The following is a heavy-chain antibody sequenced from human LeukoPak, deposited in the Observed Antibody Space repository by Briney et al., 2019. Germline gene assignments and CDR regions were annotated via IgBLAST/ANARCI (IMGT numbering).Heavy chain of an antibody. J-gene: IGHJ4*02. V-gene: IGHV3-15*01. Sequence: GGSLRLSCAASGLTLSNAWMTWVRQAPGKGLEWVARIKSKTDGGIKDYAAPAKGTFTISRDDSENTVYLQMNSLKIEDTAVYYCATGRSGYFDSWGQGTLVFVSS. CDR2: IKSKTDGGIK. CDR3: ATGRSGYFDS. CDR1: GLTLSNAW.